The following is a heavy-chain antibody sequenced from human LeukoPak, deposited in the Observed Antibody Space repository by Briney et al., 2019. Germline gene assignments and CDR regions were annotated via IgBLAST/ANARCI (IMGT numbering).Heavy chain of an antibody. V-gene: IGHV1-8*01. J-gene: IGHJ6*03. D-gene: IGHD3-10*01. CDR1: GYTFTSYD. CDR2: MNPNSGNT. Sequence: ASVKVSCKASGYTFTSYDINWVRQATGQGLEWMGWMNPNSGNTGYAQKFQGRVTMTRNTSISTAYMELSSLRSEDTAVYYCARAPGRFGELLGGYYYMDVWGKGTTVTISS. CDR3: ARAPGRFGELLGGYYYMDV.